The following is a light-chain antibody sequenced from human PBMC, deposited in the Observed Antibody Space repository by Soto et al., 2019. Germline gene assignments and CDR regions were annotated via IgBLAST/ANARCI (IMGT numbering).Light chain of an antibody. V-gene: IGKV1-39*01. CDR1: QSISIY. Sequence: DIQMTQSPSYLSASVGDRVTIICSPSQSISIYLNWYQLKPGKAPNLLMYGASYLKSGVPTRFSGSGSGTDFTLTISSLQPEDFAIYYCQQTYTTPEITFGQGTRLEIK. J-gene: IGKJ5*01. CDR2: GAS. CDR3: QQTYTTPEIT.